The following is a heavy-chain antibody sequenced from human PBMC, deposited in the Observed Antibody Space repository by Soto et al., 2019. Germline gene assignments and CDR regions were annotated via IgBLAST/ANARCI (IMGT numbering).Heavy chain of an antibody. V-gene: IGHV4-30-4*01. CDR2: IYKSATT. D-gene: IGHD7-27*01. J-gene: IGHJ5*01. CDR3: ARGRYCLTGRGFPNWFDS. CDR1: GDSISNLDYF. Sequence: PSETLSLTCSVSGDSISNLDYFWAWIRQPPGQALEYIGYIYKSATTYYNPSFESRVAISVDTSKSQFSLNVTSVTAAHTAVYFCARGRYCLTGRGFPNWFDSWGQGALVTVSS.